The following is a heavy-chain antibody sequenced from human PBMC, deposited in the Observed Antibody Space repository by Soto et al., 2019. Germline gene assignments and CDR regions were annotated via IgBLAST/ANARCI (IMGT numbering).Heavy chain of an antibody. V-gene: IGHV4-34*01. CDR3: ARAGYSSSKGLDY. Sequence: PSETLSLTCAVYGGSFSGYYWSWIRQPPGKGLEWIGYINHSGSTNYNSSLKSRVTISVDTSKNQFSLKLSSVTAADTAVYYCARAGYSSSKGLDYWGQGTLVTVSS. CDR1: GGSFSGYY. D-gene: IGHD6-6*01. J-gene: IGHJ4*02. CDR2: INHSGST.